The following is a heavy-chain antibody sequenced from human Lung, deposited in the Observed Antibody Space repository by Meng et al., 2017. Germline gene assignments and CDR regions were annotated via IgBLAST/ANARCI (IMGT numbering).Heavy chain of an antibody. CDR1: GGSFSDYY. D-gene: IGHD4-11*01. J-gene: IGHJ4*02. Sequence: QAKLLQGGPGWLMPSETLPLTCLVSGGSFSDYYWSLIRQPPGKGLEWIGEINHSGSTNYNPSLESRATISVDTSQNNLSLKLSSVTAADSAVYYCARGPTTMAHDFDYWGQGTLVTVSS. CDR2: INHSGST. CDR3: ARGPTTMAHDFDY. V-gene: IGHV4-34*01.